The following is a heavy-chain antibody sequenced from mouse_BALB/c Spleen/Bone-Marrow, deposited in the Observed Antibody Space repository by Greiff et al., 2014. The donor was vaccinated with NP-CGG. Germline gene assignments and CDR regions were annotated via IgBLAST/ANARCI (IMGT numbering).Heavy chain of an antibody. CDR3: ARWEYYAMDY. CDR1: GFNIKDTY. V-gene: IGHV14-3*02. CDR2: IDPANGNT. Sequence: VKLVESGAELVKPGASVKLSCTASGFNIKDTYMHWVKQRPEQGLEWIGRIDPANGNTKYDPKFQGKATITADTSSNTAYLQLSCLTSEDTAVYYCARWEYYAMDYWGQGTSVTVSS. J-gene: IGHJ4*01. D-gene: IGHD4-1*01.